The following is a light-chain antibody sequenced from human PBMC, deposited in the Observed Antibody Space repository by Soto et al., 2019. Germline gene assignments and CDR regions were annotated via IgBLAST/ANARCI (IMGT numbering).Light chain of an antibody. CDR3: QQRSNFLT. J-gene: IGKJ4*01. CDR2: DAS. Sequence: IQLTQSRATLTDPPGASLSLSCRASQSVKSKLAWYQQTPRQAPRLLIYDASNRATGIPARLSGSGSGTDFTLTISSLEPEDFAVYYCQQRSNFLTFGGGTKVDIK. V-gene: IGKV3-11*01. CDR1: QSVKSK.